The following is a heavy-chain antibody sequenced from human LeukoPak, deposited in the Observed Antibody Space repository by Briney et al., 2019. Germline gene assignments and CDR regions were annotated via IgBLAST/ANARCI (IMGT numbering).Heavy chain of an antibody. CDR2: LSYDGRDK. Sequence: GRSLRLSCAASGFTFSNFGIHWVRQAPGKGLEWVTLLSYDGRDKYYADSVKGRFTVSRDNSKNTLFLQMNSLRVEDTAVYYCAKVRLPATGTPMDYWGQGTLVTVSS. CDR1: GFTFSNFG. J-gene: IGHJ4*02. V-gene: IGHV3-30*18. D-gene: IGHD6-13*01. CDR3: AKVRLPATGTPMDY.